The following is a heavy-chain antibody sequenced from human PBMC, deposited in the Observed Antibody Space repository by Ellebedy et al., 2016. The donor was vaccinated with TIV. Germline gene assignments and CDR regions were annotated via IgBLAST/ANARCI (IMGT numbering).Heavy chain of an antibody. CDR1: GFSFRSYW. V-gene: IGHV3-7*01. J-gene: IGHJ3*01. CDR3: ATDGSYGDHLFPQHAFVF. Sequence: GESLKISCGASGFSFRSYWMTWVRQAPGKGLEWVANINQDGSEKHYVDSVEGRFTISRDNAKNSLFLQMNSLRAEDTAVYYCATDGSYGDHLFPQHAFVFWGQGTTVTVSS. CDR2: INQDGSEK. D-gene: IGHD4-17*01.